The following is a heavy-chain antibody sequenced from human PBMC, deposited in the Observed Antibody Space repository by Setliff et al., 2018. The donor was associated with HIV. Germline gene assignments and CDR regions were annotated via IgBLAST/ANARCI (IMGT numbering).Heavy chain of an antibody. D-gene: IGHD3-3*01. CDR3: ARSYYDFWNGLPRSFDV. CDR1: GGSLSNHY. J-gene: IGHJ3*01. Sequence: SLTCTASGGSLSNHYWSWLRQSPKNGLEWIGYVYYSGSTNYKPSFKSRVSISVDTSRNQFSLNLTSLTTADTAMYYCARSYYDFWNGLPRSFDVWGQGTMVTVSS. V-gene: IGHV4-59*11. CDR2: VYYSGST.